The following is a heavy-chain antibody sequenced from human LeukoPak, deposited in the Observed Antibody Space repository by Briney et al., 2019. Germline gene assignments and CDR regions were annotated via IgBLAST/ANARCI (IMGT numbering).Heavy chain of an antibody. CDR3: AREARPWGGWFDP. J-gene: IGHJ5*02. Sequence: ASQTLSLTCTVSGGSISSGSYYWSWIRQPAGKGLEWIGRIYTSGSTNYNPSLKSRVTISVDTSKNQFSLKLSPVTAADTAVYYCAREARPWGGWFDPWGXXTLVTVSS. CDR1: GGSISSGSYY. V-gene: IGHV4-61*02. D-gene: IGHD6-6*01. CDR2: IYTSGST.